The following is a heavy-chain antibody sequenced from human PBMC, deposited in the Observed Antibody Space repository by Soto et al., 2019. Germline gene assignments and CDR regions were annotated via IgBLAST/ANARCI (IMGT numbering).Heavy chain of an antibody. CDR1: GFSLSSSGEA. CDR2: IYWNGIE. V-gene: IGHV2-5*01. CDR3: AHGDPLDFHY. D-gene: IGHD3-10*01. Sequence: QITLKESGPTLVSPTQTLTLTCTFSGFSLSSSGEAVGWIRQPPGKALEWLALIYWNGIERYSPSLKSRLTIIKDTSKNQVVLTMTNMAPVDPATYFCAHGDPLDFHYWGPGTLVTVSP. J-gene: IGHJ4*02.